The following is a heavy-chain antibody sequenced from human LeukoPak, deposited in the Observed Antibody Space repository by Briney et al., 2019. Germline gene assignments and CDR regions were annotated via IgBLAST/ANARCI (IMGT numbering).Heavy chain of an antibody. CDR3: ARGIAAAGRYYYYYMDV. D-gene: IGHD6-13*01. V-gene: IGHV4-38-2*01. CDR2: IYHSGST. Sequence: PSETLSLTCAVSGYSISSGYYWRWIRQPPGKGLEWIGSIYHSGSTYYNPSLKSRVTISVDTSKNQFSLKLSSVTAADTAVYYCARGIAAAGRYYYYYMDVWGKGTTVTVSS. J-gene: IGHJ6*03. CDR1: GYSISSGYY.